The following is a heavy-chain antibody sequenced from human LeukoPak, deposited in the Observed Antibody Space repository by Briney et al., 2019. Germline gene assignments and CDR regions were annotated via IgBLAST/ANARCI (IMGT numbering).Heavy chain of an antibody. J-gene: IGHJ4*02. CDR3: AKADVRYQLPNFDY. D-gene: IGHD2-2*01. CDR2: IRYDGSNK. V-gene: IGHV3-30*02. Sequence: PGGSLRLSCAASGFTFSSYGMHWVRQAPGKGLEWVAFIRYDGSNKYYADSVKGRFTISRDNSKNTLYLQMNSLRAEDTAVYYCAKADVRYQLPNFDYWGQGTLVTVSS. CDR1: GFTFSSYG.